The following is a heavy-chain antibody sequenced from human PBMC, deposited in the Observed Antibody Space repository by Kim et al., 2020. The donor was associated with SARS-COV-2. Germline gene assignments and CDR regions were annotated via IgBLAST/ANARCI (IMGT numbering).Heavy chain of an antibody. J-gene: IGHJ3*02. D-gene: IGHD3-16*02. CDR2: IVVGSGNT. V-gene: IGHV1-58*01. CDR3: AADGVGAIVLGAFDI. Sequence: SVKVSCKASGFTFTSSAVQWVRQARGQRLEWIGWIVVGSGNTNYAQKFQERVTITRDMSTSTAYMELSSLRSEDTAVYYCAADGVGAIVLGAFDIWGQGTMVTVSS. CDR1: GFTFTSSA.